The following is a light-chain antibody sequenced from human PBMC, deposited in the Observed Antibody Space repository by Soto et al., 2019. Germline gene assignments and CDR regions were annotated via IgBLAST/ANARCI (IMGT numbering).Light chain of an antibody. Sequence: QSVLAQPASVSGSPGQSITISCTGTDSDIGSYKYVSWYQQPPGKAPKLIIYEVSNRPSGVSDRFSGSKSANTASLTISGLQSEYESDYYCSSYTSGSMLFGGGTKVTVL. CDR1: DSDIGSYKY. J-gene: IGLJ3*02. V-gene: IGLV2-14*03. CDR3: SSYTSGSML. CDR2: EVS.